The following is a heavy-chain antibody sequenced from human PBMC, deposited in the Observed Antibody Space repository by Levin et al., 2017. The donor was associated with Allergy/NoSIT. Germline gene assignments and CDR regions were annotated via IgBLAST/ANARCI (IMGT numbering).Heavy chain of an antibody. CDR3: ARDRDQDYYDSSGYYST. Sequence: PSETLSLTCTVSGGSISSSSYYWGWIRQPPGKGLEWIGSIYYSGSTYYNPSLKSRVTISVDTSKNQFSLKLSSVTAADTAVYYCARDRDQDYYDSSGYYSTWGQGTLVTVSS. D-gene: IGHD3-22*01. CDR1: GGSISSSSYY. CDR2: IYYSGST. V-gene: IGHV4-39*07. J-gene: IGHJ5*02.